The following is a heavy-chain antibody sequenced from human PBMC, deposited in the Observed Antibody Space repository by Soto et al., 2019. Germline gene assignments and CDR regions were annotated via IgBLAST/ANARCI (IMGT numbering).Heavy chain of an antibody. CDR1: GGSISSGGYY. CDR3: ARAHINIDYGGSYNWFDP. D-gene: IGHD4-17*01. CDR2: IYYSGST. V-gene: IGHV4-31*03. J-gene: IGHJ5*02. Sequence: TLSLTCTVSGGSISSGGYYWSWVRQHPGKGLEWIGYIYYSGSTYYNPSLKSRVTISVDTSKNQFSLKLSSVTAADTAVYYCARAHINIDYGGSYNWFDPWGQGTLVTVSS.